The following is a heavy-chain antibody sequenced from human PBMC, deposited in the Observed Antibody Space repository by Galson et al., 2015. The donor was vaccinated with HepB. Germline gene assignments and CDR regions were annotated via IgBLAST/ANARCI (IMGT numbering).Heavy chain of an antibody. J-gene: IGHJ4*02. D-gene: IGHD3-3*01. CDR2: IIPIFGTA. Sequence: SVKVSCKASGGTFSSYAISWVRQAPGQGLEWMGGIIPIFGTANYAQKFQGRVTITADESTSTAYMELSSLRSEDTAVYYCARTLRSREWLLHGGYFDYWGQGTLVTVSS. V-gene: IGHV1-69*13. CDR1: GGTFSSYA. CDR3: ARTLRSREWLLHGGYFDY.